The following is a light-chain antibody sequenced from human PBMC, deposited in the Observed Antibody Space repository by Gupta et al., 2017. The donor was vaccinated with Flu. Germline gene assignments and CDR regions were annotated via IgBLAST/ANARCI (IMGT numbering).Light chain of an antibody. V-gene: IGKV4-1*01. CDR2: WAS. Sequence: SLGERATINCRSRQSILYSSDNKNYLAWYQQKPGQPPKMLSYWASTRASGVPDRISGSGSGTDFRLTISSLQAEDVAVYYCQKYETTPYTFGQGTKVKVK. CDR1: QSILYSSDNKNY. CDR3: QKYETTPYT. J-gene: IGKJ2*01.